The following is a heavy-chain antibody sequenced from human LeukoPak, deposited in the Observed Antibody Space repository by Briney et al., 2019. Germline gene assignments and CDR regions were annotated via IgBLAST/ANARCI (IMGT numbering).Heavy chain of an antibody. J-gene: IGHJ4*02. Sequence: SETLSLTCAVYGGSFSGYYWSWIRQPPGKGLEWIGEINHSGSTNYNPSLKSRVTISVDTSKNQFSLKLSSVTAADTAVYYCARVVRYYDSSGYYHVRYASPGLFDYWGQGTLVTVSS. D-gene: IGHD3-22*01. V-gene: IGHV4-34*01. CDR1: GGSFSGYY. CDR2: INHSGST. CDR3: ARVVRYYDSSGYYHVRYASPGLFDY.